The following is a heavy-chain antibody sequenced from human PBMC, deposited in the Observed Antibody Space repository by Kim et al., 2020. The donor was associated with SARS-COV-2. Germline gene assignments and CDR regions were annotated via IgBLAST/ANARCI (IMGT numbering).Heavy chain of an antibody. V-gene: IGHV3-33*01. Sequence: YYADSVKSRFTISRDNSKNTLYLQMNSLRAEDTAVYYCARDLQLAFFDYWGQGTLVTVSS. J-gene: IGHJ4*02. D-gene: IGHD6-13*01. CDR3: ARDLQLAFFDY.